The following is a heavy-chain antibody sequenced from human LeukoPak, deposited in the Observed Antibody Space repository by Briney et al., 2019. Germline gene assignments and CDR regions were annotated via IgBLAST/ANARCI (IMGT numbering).Heavy chain of an antibody. Sequence: GGSLRLSCAASGFTFSNYSMTWVRQAPGKGLEWVSYISSSSSTIYYADSVKGRFTMSRDNAKKSLYLQMNSLRAEDTAVYYCARDRGYDYVWGSYRSPAVGSDIWGQGTMVTVSS. CDR2: ISSSSSTI. CDR1: GFTFSNYS. J-gene: IGHJ3*02. D-gene: IGHD3-16*02. V-gene: IGHV3-48*01. CDR3: ARDRGYDYVWGSYRSPAVGSDI.